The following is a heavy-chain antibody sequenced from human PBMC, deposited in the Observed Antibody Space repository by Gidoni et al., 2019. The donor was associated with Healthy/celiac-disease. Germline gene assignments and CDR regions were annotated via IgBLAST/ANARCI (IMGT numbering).Heavy chain of an antibody. CDR1: GYTFTSYG. J-gene: IGHJ6*02. D-gene: IGHD1-26*01. V-gene: IGHV1-18*01. CDR3: ARDDFSGSYLEDYYYYGMDV. CDR2: ISAYNGNT. Sequence: QVQLVQSGAEVKQPGASVKVSCKASGYTFTSYGISWVRQAPGQGLERMGWISAYNGNTNYAQKLQCRVTMTTDTSTSTAYMELRSLRSDDTAVYYCARDDFSGSYLEDYYYYGMDVWGQGTTVTVSS.